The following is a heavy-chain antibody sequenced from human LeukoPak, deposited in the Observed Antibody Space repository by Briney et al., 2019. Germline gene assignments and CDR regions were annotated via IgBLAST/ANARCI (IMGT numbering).Heavy chain of an antibody. J-gene: IGHJ6*02. V-gene: IGHV3-30*18. CDR1: GFTFSSYG. CDR2: ISYDGSNK. Sequence: PGGSLRLSCAASGFTFSSYGMHWVRQAPGKGLEWVAVISYDGSNKYYADSAKGRFTISRDNSKNTLYLQMNSLRAEDTAVYYCAKDALYCSSTSCYRLYYYYGMDVWGQGTTVTVSS. CDR3: AKDALYCSSTSCYRLYYYYGMDV. D-gene: IGHD2-2*01.